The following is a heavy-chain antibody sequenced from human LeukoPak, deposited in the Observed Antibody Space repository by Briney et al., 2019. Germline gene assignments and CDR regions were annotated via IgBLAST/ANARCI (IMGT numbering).Heavy chain of an antibody. CDR1: GGSISSSSYY. V-gene: IGHV4-39*07. CDR2: IYYSGST. Sequence: SETLSLTCTVSGGSISSSSYYWGWIRQPPGKGLEWIGSIYYSGSTYYNPSLKSRVTISVDTSKNQFSLKLSSVTAADTDVYYCAREGIMSGYSYGREYYFDYWGQGTLVTVSS. CDR3: AREGIMSGYSYGREYYFDY. D-gene: IGHD5-18*01. J-gene: IGHJ4*02.